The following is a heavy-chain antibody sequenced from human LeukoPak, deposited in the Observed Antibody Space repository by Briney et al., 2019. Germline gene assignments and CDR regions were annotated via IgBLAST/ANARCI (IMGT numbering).Heavy chain of an antibody. CDR3: ARAGYSSGHR. J-gene: IGHJ5*02. CDR2: IKEDGSQK. V-gene: IGHV3-7*01. D-gene: IGHD6-19*01. Sequence: GGSLRLSCEASGFTFTNYWMNWVRQAPGKGLEWVAFIKEDGSQKYYADSVKGRFTISRDNAKNSLYLQMNSLRAEDTAIYYCARAGYSSGHRWGQGTLVTVSS. CDR1: GFTFTNYW.